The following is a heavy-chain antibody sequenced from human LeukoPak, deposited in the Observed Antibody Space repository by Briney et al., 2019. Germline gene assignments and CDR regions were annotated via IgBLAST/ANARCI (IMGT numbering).Heavy chain of an antibody. CDR3: ARDMSTVVTCAPWFDH. V-gene: IGHV4-30-4*08. Sequence: SSETLSLTCTVSGASISSGEDDWGRLRQRPGKGLEWIGYIYYSGSTYYNPSLKSRVTISVNTSKNQFSLKLSSVTAADTAVYYCARDMSTVVTCAPWFDHWGQGTLVTVSS. CDR2: IYYSGST. J-gene: IGHJ5*02. CDR1: GASISSGEDD. D-gene: IGHD4-23*01.